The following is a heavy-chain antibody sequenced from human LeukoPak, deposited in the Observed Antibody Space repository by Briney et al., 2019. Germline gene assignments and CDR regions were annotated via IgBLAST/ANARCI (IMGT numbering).Heavy chain of an antibody. CDR3: ARVAEAAAFDS. CDR1: GFTFSSYS. CDR2: ISTSSSYI. Sequence: GGSLRLSCAASGFTFSSYSMNWVRQAPGKGLEWVSFISTSSSYIHNADSVKGRFTISRDNAKNSLYLQMKSLRAEDTALYYCARVAEAAAFDSWGQGTLVTVSS. D-gene: IGHD6-13*01. J-gene: IGHJ4*02. V-gene: IGHV3-21*04.